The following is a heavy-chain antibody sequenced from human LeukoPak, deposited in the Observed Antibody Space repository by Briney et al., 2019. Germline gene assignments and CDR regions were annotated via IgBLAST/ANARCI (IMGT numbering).Heavy chain of an antibody. Sequence: PGGSLRLSCAASGFTFSSYAMHWVRQAPGKGLEWVAVISYDGNNEYFADSVKGRFTISRDNSKNTLHLQMNSLRADDTAVYYCARGRGAYPVVTRNDYWGQGTLVTVSS. CDR2: ISYDGNNE. J-gene: IGHJ4*02. V-gene: IGHV3-30-3*01. CDR3: ARGRGAYPVVTRNDY. D-gene: IGHD4-23*01. CDR1: GFTFSSYA.